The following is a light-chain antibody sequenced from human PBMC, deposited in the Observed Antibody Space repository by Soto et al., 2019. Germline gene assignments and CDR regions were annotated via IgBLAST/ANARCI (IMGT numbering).Light chain of an antibody. CDR3: QHYNNWPPWT. Sequence: EIVMTQSPATLSVSPGERAPLSCRASQSVSSNLAWYQQKPGQVPRLLIYGASTRATGIPARFSGSGSGKEFTLTISSLQSEDFAVYYCQHYNNWPPWTFGQGTKVEIK. V-gene: IGKV3-15*01. CDR2: GAS. J-gene: IGKJ1*01. CDR1: QSVSSN.